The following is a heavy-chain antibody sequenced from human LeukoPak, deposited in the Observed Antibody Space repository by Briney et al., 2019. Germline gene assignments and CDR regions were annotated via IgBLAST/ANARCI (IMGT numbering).Heavy chain of an antibody. CDR1: GFTFSSNA. V-gene: IGHV3-23*01. CDR2: ISGSGGIT. D-gene: IGHD6-6*01. Sequence: PGGSLRLFCAASGFTFSSNAMSWVRQAPGKGLEWVSGISGSGGITYYADSVKGRFTISRDNSKNTLYLQMNSLRAEDTAVYYCAKRNSIADFDYWGQGTLVTVSS. J-gene: IGHJ4*02. CDR3: AKRNSIADFDY.